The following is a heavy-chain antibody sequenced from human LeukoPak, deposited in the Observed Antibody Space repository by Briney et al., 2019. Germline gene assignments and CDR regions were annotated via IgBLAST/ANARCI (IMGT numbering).Heavy chain of an antibody. J-gene: IGHJ4*02. Sequence: ASVKVSCKASGYTFTDYYLHWVRQAPGQGLEWMGWISAYNSYTNYAQKLQGRLTMTTDTSTSTAYMELRSLRSDDTAVYYCARVGGGSYYFYFDYWGQGTLVTVSS. CDR2: ISAYNSYT. V-gene: IGHV1-18*04. CDR3: ARVGGGSYYFYFDY. D-gene: IGHD1-26*01. CDR1: GYTFTDYY.